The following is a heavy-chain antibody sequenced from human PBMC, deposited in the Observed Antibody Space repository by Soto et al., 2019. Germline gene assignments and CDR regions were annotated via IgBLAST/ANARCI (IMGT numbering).Heavy chain of an antibody. Sequence: QVQLQESGPGLVKPSETLSLTCTVSGGSISSYYWSWIRQPPGKGLEWIGFIFYSGSTSYNPSLKSRVTIPIDTSEYQFSLKLNSVTAADTDVYYCASMIGDPVLSFDSWGQGTLVAVSS. J-gene: IGHJ5*01. D-gene: IGHD3-10*02. CDR1: GGSISSYY. CDR3: ASMIGDPVLSFDS. CDR2: IFYSGST. V-gene: IGHV4-59*01.